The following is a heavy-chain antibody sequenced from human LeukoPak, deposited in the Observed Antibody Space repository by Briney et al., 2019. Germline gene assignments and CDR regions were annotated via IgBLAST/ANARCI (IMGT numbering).Heavy chain of an antibody. CDR3: ARGTGTTFDY. J-gene: IGHJ4*02. CDR1: GSTFSSSW. CDR2: LNNDGSTT. D-gene: IGHD1-1*01. Sequence: GGSLRLSCAASGSTFSSSWMHWVRQAPGKGLVWVSRLNNDGSTTTYADSVKGRFTISRDNAKNTLYLQMNSLRAEDTAVYYCARGTGTTFDYWGQGTLVTVSS. V-gene: IGHV3-74*01.